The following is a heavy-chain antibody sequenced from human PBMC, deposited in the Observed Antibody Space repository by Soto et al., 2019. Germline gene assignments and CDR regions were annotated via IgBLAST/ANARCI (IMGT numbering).Heavy chain of an antibody. CDR2: IIPILGIA. D-gene: IGHD3-10*01. Sequence: QVQLVQSGAEVKKPGSSVKVSCKASGGTFSSYTIGWVRQAPGQGLEWMGRIIPILGIANYAQKFQGRVTITADKSTSTASMELNSLRSEDTAVYYCERRAELPDAFDIWGQGTKVTVSS. V-gene: IGHV1-69*02. CDR3: ERRAELPDAFDI. J-gene: IGHJ3*02. CDR1: GGTFSSYT.